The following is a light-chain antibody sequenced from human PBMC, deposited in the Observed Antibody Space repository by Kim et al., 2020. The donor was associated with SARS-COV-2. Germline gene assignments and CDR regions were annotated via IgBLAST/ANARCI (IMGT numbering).Light chain of an antibody. V-gene: IGLV3-21*04. CDR2: YDS. CDR3: QVWDSRSDHRV. J-gene: IGLJ3*02. Sequence: APGMTARFTCGGNNIGSKSVHWYQQKPGQAPVLVIYYDSDRPSGIPERFSGSNSGNTATLTISRVEAGDEADYYCQVWDSRSDHRVFGGGTKLTVL. CDR1: NIGSKS.